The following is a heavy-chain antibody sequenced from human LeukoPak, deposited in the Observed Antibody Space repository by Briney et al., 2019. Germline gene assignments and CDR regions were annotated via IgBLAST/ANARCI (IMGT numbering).Heavy chain of an antibody. CDR2: LYYSGST. CDR1: GGSISSYY. J-gene: IGHJ4*02. V-gene: IGHV4-59*01. CDR3: ARGRANFDY. Sequence: SETLSLTCTVSGGSISSYYWSWIRQPAGKGLEWIGCLYYSGSTDYNPSLKSRVTISVDTSKNQFSLRLSSVTAADTAVYYCARGRANFDYWGQGTLVTVSS.